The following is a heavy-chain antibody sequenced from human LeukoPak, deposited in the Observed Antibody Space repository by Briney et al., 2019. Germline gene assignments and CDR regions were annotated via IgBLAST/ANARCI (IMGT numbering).Heavy chain of an antibody. CDR1: GGTFSSYA. J-gene: IGHJ4*02. V-gene: IGHV1-69*06. CDR3: ATGYYYDSSGYPHVPFDY. CDR2: IIPIFGTA. Sequence: ASVKVSCKASGGTFSSYAISWVRQAPGQGLEWMGGIIPIFGTANYAQKFQGRVTMTEDTSTDTAYMELSSLRSEDTAVYYCATGYYYDSSGYPHVPFDYWGQGTLVTVSS. D-gene: IGHD3-22*01.